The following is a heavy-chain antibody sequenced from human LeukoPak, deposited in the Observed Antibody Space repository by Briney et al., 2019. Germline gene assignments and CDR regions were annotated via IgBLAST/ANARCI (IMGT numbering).Heavy chain of an antibody. J-gene: IGHJ4*02. CDR3: TSLMYQLPDY. V-gene: IGHV3-73*01. D-gene: IGHD2-2*01. CDR2: IRSKANSYAT. Sequence: GGSLKLSCAASGFTFSGSAMHWVRQASGKGLEWVGRIRSKANSYATAYVASVKGRFTISRDDSKNTAYLQMNSLKTEDTAVYYCTSLMYQLPDYWGQGTLVTVSS. CDR1: GFTFSGSA.